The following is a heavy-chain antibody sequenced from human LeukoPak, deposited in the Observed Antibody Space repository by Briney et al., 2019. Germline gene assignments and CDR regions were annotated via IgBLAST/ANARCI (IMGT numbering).Heavy chain of an antibody. CDR1: AFSLNAYN. V-gene: IGHV3-23*01. D-gene: IGHD6-6*01. CDR2: ISGTGGST. CDR3: LGSGYSSS. J-gene: IGHJ4*02. Sequence: PGGSLRLSCAASAFSLNAYNMNWVRHAPGKGLEWVSGISGTGGSTHYADSVKGRFTISRDNSKNTLYLQMNSLRAEDTAVYYCLGSGYSSSWGQGTLVTVSS.